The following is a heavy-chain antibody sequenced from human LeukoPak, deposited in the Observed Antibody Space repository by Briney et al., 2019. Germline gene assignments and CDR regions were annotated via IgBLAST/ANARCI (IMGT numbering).Heavy chain of an antibody. Sequence: GGSLRLSCAASGFTVSSNYMSWVRQAPGKGLEWVSVIYSGGGTYYADSVKGRFTISRDNSKNTLYLQMNSLRAEDTAVYYCAKIPPQGYGSGSYYKGDDYWGQGTLVTVSS. V-gene: IGHV3-53*01. CDR2: IYSGGGT. CDR3: AKIPPQGYGSGSYYKGDDY. D-gene: IGHD3-10*01. J-gene: IGHJ4*02. CDR1: GFTVSSNY.